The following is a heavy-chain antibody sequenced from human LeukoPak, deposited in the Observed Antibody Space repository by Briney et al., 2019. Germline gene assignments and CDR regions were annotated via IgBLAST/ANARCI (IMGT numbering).Heavy chain of an antibody. CDR3: ARAPTKFRRDWFDP. D-gene: IGHD3-9*01. CDR1: GFTFSNYW. Sequence: PGGSLRLSCAASGFTFSNYWMSWVRQAPGKGLEWVANIKQDGSEKYYVDSVKGRFTISRDNAKNSLYLQMNNLRVEDTAVYYCARAPTKFRRDWFDPWGQGTLVTVSS. CDR2: IKQDGSEK. V-gene: IGHV3-7*04. J-gene: IGHJ5*02.